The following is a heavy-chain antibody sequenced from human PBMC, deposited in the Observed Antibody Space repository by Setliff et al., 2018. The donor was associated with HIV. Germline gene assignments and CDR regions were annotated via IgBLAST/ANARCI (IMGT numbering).Heavy chain of an antibody. Sequence: SETLSLTCTVSSGSISSYYRSWSRQPPGKGLEWIGYIYTSGSTNYNPSLKSRVTISVDTSKNQFSLKLSSVTAADTAVYYCARGLSFYDPGGFDYWGQGTLVTVSS. CDR3: ARGLSFYDPGGFDY. CDR1: SGSISSYY. V-gene: IGHV4-4*09. J-gene: IGHJ4*02. D-gene: IGHD3-22*01. CDR2: IYTSGST.